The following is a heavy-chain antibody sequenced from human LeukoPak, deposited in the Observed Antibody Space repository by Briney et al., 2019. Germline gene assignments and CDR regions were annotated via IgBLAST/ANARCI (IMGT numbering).Heavy chain of an antibody. CDR2: INHSGST. J-gene: IGHJ4*02. V-gene: IGHV4-34*01. CDR1: GGSFSGFY. Sequence: PSETLSLTCAVYGGSFSGFYWSWIRQPPGKGLEWIGEINHSGSTYYNPSLKSRVTISADTSKNQFSLKLTSVTAADTAVYYCATLGEYYDTSGYYYNWGQGTLVTVSS. CDR3: ATLGEYYDTSGYYYN. D-gene: IGHD3-22*01.